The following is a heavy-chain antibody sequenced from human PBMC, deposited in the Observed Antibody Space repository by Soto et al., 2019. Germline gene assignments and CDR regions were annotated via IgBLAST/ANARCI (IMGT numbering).Heavy chain of an antibody. CDR3: AKEGAYCISTSCPPIRDAFDI. Sequence: QVQLVESGGGVVQPGRSLRLSCAASGFTFSSYGMHWVRQAPGKGLEWVAVISYDGSNKYYADSVKGRFTISRDNSKNTLYLQMNSLRAEDTAVYYCAKEGAYCISTSCPPIRDAFDIWGQGTMVTVSS. V-gene: IGHV3-30*18. J-gene: IGHJ3*02. D-gene: IGHD2-2*01. CDR1: GFTFSSYG. CDR2: ISYDGSNK.